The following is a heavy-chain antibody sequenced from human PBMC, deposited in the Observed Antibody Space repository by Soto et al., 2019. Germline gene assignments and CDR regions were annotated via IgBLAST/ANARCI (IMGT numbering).Heavy chain of an antibody. J-gene: IGHJ4*02. V-gene: IGHV4-39*01. Sequence: QSQTLSLTCTVSGGSISSSSYYWGWIRQPPGKGLEWIGSIYYSGSTYYNPSLKSRVTMSVDTSKNQVSLKLSSVTAADTAVYYCARHLEVAGTRFVGGLWNPRTQNQHYFDFWGQGTLVTVSS. CDR3: ARHLEVAGTRFVGGLWNPRTQNQHYFDF. D-gene: IGHD6-19*01. CDR2: IYYSGST. CDR1: GGSISSSSYY.